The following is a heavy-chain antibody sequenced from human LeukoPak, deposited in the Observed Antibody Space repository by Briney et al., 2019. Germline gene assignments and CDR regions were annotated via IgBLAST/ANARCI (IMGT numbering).Heavy chain of an antibody. Sequence: GVSLRLSCEASGFTFSSYSMNWVRQAQGRGLEWVSYISSNSSTIDADSVKGRFTFSRDNAKNSLYLQMNSLRDEDTAVYYCARGLSLSSAWADYYFDYWGQGTLVTVSS. CDR1: GFTFSSYS. D-gene: IGHD6-19*01. CDR2: ISSNSST. V-gene: IGHV3-48*02. CDR3: ARGLSLSSAWADYYFDY. J-gene: IGHJ4*02.